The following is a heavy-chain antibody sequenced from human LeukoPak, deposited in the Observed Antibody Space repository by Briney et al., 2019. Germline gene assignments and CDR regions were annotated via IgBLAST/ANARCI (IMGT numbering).Heavy chain of an antibody. Sequence: PGGSLRLSCAASGFTFSSYSMNWVRQAPGKGLEWVSSISSSSSYIYYADSVKGRFTISRDNAKNSLYLQMNSLRAEDTAVYYWARGAHTRPYSPRLHEDAFDIWGQGQWSPSLQ. V-gene: IGHV3-21*01. CDR3: ARGAHTRPYSPRLHEDAFDI. CDR2: ISSSSSYI. CDR1: GFTFSSYS. J-gene: IGHJ3*02. D-gene: IGHD6-6*01.